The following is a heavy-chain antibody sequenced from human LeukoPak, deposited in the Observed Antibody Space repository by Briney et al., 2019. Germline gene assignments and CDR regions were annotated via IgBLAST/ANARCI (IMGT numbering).Heavy chain of an antibody. CDR1: TYSISSGYY. Sequence: SETLSLTCTVSTYSISSGYYWGWIRQPPGKGREWIGNIYHNGNTYYNPSLKSRVTISVDTSKKQFSLKLRTATAADTAVYYCARIEAVTRGYNHAYYFDYWGQGTLVTVSS. D-gene: IGHD5-18*01. V-gene: IGHV4-38-2*02. CDR3: ARIEAVTRGYNHAYYFDY. J-gene: IGHJ4*02. CDR2: IYHNGNT.